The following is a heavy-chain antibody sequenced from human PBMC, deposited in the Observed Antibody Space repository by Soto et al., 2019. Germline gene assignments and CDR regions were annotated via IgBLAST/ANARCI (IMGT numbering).Heavy chain of an antibody. CDR1: GFTFSSYW. V-gene: IGHV3-74*01. J-gene: IGHJ4*02. Sequence: EVQLVESGGGLVQPGGSLRLSCAASGFTFSSYWMHWVRQAPGKGLVWVSRINSDGSSTSYADSVKGRFTISRDNVKNTLYLQMNSLRAEDTAVYYCARVVRYFDWLDYWGQGTLVTVSS. CDR3: ARVVRYFDWLDY. CDR2: INSDGSST. D-gene: IGHD3-9*01.